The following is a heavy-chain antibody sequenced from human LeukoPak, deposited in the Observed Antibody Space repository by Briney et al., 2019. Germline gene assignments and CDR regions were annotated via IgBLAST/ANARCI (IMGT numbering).Heavy chain of an antibody. Sequence: GGSLRLSCAASGLTFSSYSMSWVRQAPGKGLEWVSGTSDRGDYTYYADSVKGRFTISRDSSKNTLFLQMNSLRAEDTALYFCARKAQYNGHYPLDYWGQGTLVTVSS. J-gene: IGHJ4*02. D-gene: IGHD1-7*01. V-gene: IGHV3-23*01. CDR2: TSDRGDYT. CDR1: GLTFSSYS. CDR3: ARKAQYNGHYPLDY.